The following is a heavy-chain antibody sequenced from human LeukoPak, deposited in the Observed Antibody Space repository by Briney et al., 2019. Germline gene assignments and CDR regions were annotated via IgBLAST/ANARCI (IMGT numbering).Heavy chain of an antibody. D-gene: IGHD1-26*01. CDR1: GYTFTGYY. CDR3: ARDKVGASDY. J-gene: IGHJ4*02. V-gene: IGHV1-2*02. CDR2: INPNSGGT. Sequence: ASVKVSCKASGYTFTGYYVHWVRQAPGQGLEWMGWINPNSGGTTYAQKFQGRVTMTRDTSISTAYMELSRLRSDDMAVYYCARDKVGASDYWGQGTLVTVSS.